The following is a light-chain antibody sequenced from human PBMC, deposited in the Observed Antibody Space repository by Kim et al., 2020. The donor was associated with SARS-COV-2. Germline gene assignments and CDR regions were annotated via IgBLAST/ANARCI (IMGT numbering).Light chain of an antibody. J-gene: IGLJ3*02. CDR1: KLGDKY. CDR3: QAWHSNTLV. Sequence: VSPGQTATITCSGDKLGDKYACWYQQKPGQSPVLVIYSDNMRPSGIPERFSGSNSGNTATLTISGTQSMDEADYYCQAWHSNTLVFGGGTQLTVL. V-gene: IGLV3-1*01. CDR2: SDN.